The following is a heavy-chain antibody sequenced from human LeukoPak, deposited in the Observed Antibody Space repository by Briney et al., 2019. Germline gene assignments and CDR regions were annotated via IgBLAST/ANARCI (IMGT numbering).Heavy chain of an antibody. CDR3: AKDARGFGTKYYFDY. D-gene: IGHD3-10*01. J-gene: IGHJ4*02. Sequence: GGSLRLSCAASGFTFSSYGMSWVRQAPGKGLEWVSAISGSGGSTYYADSVKGRFTISRDNSKNTLYLQMNSLRAEDTAVYYCAKDARGFGTKYYFDYWGQGTLVTVSS. V-gene: IGHV3-23*01. CDR2: ISGSGGST. CDR1: GFTFSSYG.